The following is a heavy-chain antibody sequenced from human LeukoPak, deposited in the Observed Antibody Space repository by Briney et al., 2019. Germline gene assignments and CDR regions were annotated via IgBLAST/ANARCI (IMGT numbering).Heavy chain of an antibody. CDR2: IKQDGSEK. J-gene: IGHJ4*02. CDR3: ARTDNGYYDSSGYYYDY. Sequence: PGGSLRLSCAASGFTFSSYWMSWVRQAPGKGLEWVANIKQDGSEKYYVDSVKGRFPISRDNAKNSLYLQMNSLRAEDTAVYYCARTDNGYYDSSGYYYDYWGQGTLVTVS. V-gene: IGHV3-7*01. D-gene: IGHD3-22*01. CDR1: GFTFSSYW.